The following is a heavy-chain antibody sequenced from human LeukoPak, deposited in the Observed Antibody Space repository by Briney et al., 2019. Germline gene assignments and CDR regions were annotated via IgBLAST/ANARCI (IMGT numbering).Heavy chain of an antibody. CDR2: ISYDGTNK. Sequence: PGRSLRLSRTASGFTFSTYGAHWVRQAPGKGLEWVAVISYDGTNKYYTDSVRGRFNISRDNSKNTLYLQMNSLRAEDTAVYYCAKTYYYGSGSYPIGAFDIWGQGTMVTVSS. D-gene: IGHD3-10*01. CDR1: GFTFSTYG. V-gene: IGHV3-30*18. CDR3: AKTYYYGSGSYPIGAFDI. J-gene: IGHJ3*02.